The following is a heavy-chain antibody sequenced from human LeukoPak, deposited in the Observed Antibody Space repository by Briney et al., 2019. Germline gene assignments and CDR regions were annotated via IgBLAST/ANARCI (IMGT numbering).Heavy chain of an antibody. CDR1: GYSISSGYY. D-gene: IGHD2-15*01. V-gene: IGHV4-38-2*01. J-gene: IGHJ4*02. CDR2: IYHSGST. CDR3: ASAWWVAGGYFDY. Sequence: SETLSLTCAVSGYSISSGYYWGWIRRPPGKGLEWIGSIYHSGSTYYNPSLKSRVTISVDTSKNQFSLKLSSVTAADTAVYYCASAWWVAGGYFDYWGQGTLVTVSS.